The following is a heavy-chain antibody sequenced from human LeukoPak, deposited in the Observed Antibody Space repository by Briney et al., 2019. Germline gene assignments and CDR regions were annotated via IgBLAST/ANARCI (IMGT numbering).Heavy chain of an antibody. J-gene: IGHJ5*02. Sequence: SVKVSCKASGGTFSSYAISWVRQAPGQGLEVMGGIIPIFGTANYAQKFQGRVTITADKSTSTAYMELRSLRSEDTAVYYCARSGTAMASTTYNWFDPWGQGTLVTVSS. CDR3: ARSGTAMASTTYNWFDP. D-gene: IGHD5-18*01. CDR1: GGTFSSYA. CDR2: IIPIFGTA. V-gene: IGHV1-69*06.